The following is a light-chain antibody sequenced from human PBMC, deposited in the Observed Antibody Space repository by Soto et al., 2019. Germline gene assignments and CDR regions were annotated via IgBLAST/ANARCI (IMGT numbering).Light chain of an antibody. CDR2: DVS. J-gene: IGLJ1*01. CDR1: SSDVGGYNY. CDR3: SSYTGSSTYV. Sequence: SALTQPASVSGSPGQSITISCTGTSSDVGGYNYVSWYQQHPGKAPKLMTYDVSNRPSGISNRFSGSKSGNTASLTISGLQAEDEADYYCSSYTGSSTYVFGTGTKLTVL. V-gene: IGLV2-14*01.